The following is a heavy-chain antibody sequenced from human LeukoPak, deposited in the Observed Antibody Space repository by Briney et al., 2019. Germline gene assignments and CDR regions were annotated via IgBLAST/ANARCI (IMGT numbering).Heavy chain of an antibody. D-gene: IGHD6-6*01. CDR3: ARRGARSSSRGYYFDY. CDR2: IYPGDSDT. Sequence: GESLKISCKGSGYSFTSYWIGWVRQMPGKGLEWMGIIYPGDSDTRYSPSFQGQVTISADKSISTAYLQWSSLKASDTAMCYCARRGARSSSRGYYFDYWGQGTLVTVSS. CDR1: GYSFTSYW. V-gene: IGHV5-51*01. J-gene: IGHJ4*02.